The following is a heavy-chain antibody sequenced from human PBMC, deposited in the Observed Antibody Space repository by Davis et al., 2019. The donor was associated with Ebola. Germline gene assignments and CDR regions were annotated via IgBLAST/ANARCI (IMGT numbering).Heavy chain of an antibody. D-gene: IGHD2-2*02. J-gene: IGHJ5*02. Sequence: PGGSLRLSCAASGFTFSSYAMSWVRQAPGKGLEWVSAISGSGGSTYYADSVKGRFTISRDNSKNTLYLQMNSLRAEDTAVYYCAREGTYCSSTSCYTEGWFDPWGQGTLVTVSS. CDR3: AREGTYCSSTSCYTEGWFDP. CDR2: ISGSGGST. V-gene: IGHV3-23*01. CDR1: GFTFSSYA.